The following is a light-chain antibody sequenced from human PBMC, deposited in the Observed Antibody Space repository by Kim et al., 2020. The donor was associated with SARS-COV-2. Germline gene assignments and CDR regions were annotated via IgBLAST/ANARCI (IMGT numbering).Light chain of an antibody. V-gene: IGKV3-20*01. Sequence: EIVLTQSPGTLSLSPGERPTLSCRASQSVSSNHLAWYQQRLGQAPRLLVYGTSNRATGIPDRFSGSGSGTDFTLTVSRLEPEDSAVYYCQQYGTSPPITFGQGTRLEIK. CDR3: QQYGTSPPIT. J-gene: IGKJ5*01. CDR2: GTS. CDR1: QSVSSNH.